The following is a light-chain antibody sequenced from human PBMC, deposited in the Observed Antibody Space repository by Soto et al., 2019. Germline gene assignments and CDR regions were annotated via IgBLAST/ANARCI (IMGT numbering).Light chain of an antibody. CDR2: DAS. CDR1: QSVSSY. V-gene: IGKV3-11*01. J-gene: IGKJ1*01. CDR3: QQRSNWPPWT. Sequence: ELVLTQSPATLSLSPGERATLSCRASQSVSSYLAWYQQKPGQAPRLLIYDASNSATGIPARFSGSGSGTDFTLTISSLWKEDFAVYYCQQRSNWPPWTFGQGTKVEIK.